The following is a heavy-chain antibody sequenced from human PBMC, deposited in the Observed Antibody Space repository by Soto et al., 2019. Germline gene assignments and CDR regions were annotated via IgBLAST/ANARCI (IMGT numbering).Heavy chain of an antibody. Sequence: GASVKVSCKASGYTFTSYGISWARHAPGQGLEWMGWISAYNGNTNYAQKLQGRVTMTTDTSTSTAYMELRSLRSDDTAVYYCARDSGIAVAGLDAFDIWGQGTMVTVSS. CDR2: ISAYNGNT. CDR1: GYTFTSYG. V-gene: IGHV1-18*01. CDR3: ARDSGIAVAGLDAFDI. D-gene: IGHD6-19*01. J-gene: IGHJ3*02.